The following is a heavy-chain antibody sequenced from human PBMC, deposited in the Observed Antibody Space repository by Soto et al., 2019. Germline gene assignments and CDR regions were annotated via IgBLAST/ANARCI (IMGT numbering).Heavy chain of an antibody. CDR2: IKTVSDGQTT. CDR3: ARDRRITGIVAEIDL. D-gene: IGHD1-20*01. J-gene: IGHJ5*02. V-gene: IGHV3-15*01. Sequence: PWGSLRLSCGASGFTFSHAWMNWVRQAPGKGLVWVGRIKTVSDGQTTVYAASLKGRFTISSDKSTNTLFLQMDSLDTEDRAVYYCARDRRITGIVAEIDLWGRGTLVTVYS. CDR1: GFTFSHAW.